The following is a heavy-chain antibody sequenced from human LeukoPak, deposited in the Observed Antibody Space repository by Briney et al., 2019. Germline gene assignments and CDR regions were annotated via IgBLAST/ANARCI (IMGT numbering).Heavy chain of an antibody. Sequence: GRSLRLSCAASGFTFSSYSMNWVRQAPGKGLEWVSYISSSSSTIYYADSVKGRFTISRDNAKNSLYLQMNSLRVEDTAFYYCAKDNRRHYTSGPNPDSLHWGQGALVTVSS. D-gene: IGHD6-19*01. CDR2: ISSSSSTI. J-gene: IGHJ4*02. CDR3: AKDNRRHYTSGPNPDSLH. V-gene: IGHV3-48*04. CDR1: GFTFSSYS.